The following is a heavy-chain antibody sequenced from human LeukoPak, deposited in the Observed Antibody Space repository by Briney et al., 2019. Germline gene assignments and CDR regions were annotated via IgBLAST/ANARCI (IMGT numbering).Heavy chain of an antibody. Sequence: GGSLRLSCAASGFTFSSYGMHWVRQAPGKGLEWVAVISYDGSDRRLADSMRGRFAISRDNSKNTLYLQMNSPRTEDTAVYYCAKDGLRSAYYYYMDVWGKGTTVAVSS. CDR3: AKDGLRSAYYYYMDV. V-gene: IGHV3-30*18. J-gene: IGHJ6*03. CDR1: GFTFSSYG. CDR2: ISYDGSDR.